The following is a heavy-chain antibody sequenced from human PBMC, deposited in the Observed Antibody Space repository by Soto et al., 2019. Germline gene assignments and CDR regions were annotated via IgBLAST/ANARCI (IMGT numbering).Heavy chain of an antibody. CDR3: ARLREGGYYYYGMDV. CDR1: GYSFTSYW. D-gene: IGHD3-16*01. V-gene: IGHV5-10-1*01. CDR2: IDPSDSYT. Sequence: PGESLKISCKGSGYSFTSYWISWVRQMPGKGLEWMGRIDPSDSYTNYSPSFQGHVTISADKSISTAYLQWSSLKASDTAMYYCARLREGGYYYYGMDVWGQGTTVTVSS. J-gene: IGHJ6*02.